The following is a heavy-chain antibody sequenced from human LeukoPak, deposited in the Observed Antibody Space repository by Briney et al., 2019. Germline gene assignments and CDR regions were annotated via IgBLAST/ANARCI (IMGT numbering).Heavy chain of an antibody. Sequence: GGALVLSCAASGFTFSSYEMNGGRPAPGKGLEWVSYISSSGSTIYYADSVKGRFTISRDNAKNSLYLQMNSLRAEDTAVYYCARGRAVAANLDFDYWGQGTLVTVSS. V-gene: IGHV3-48*03. D-gene: IGHD6-19*01. CDR3: ARGRAVAANLDFDY. J-gene: IGHJ4*02. CDR2: ISSSGSTI. CDR1: GFTFSSYE.